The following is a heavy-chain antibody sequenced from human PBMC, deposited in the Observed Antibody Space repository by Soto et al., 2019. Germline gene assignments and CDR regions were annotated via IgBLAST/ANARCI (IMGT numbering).Heavy chain of an antibody. D-gene: IGHD3-16*01. J-gene: IGHJ6*01. V-gene: IGHV3-23*04. CDR2: ITGSGAIT. Sequence: EVHLVDSGGGLVQPGGSLRLACATSGFTFRNYVFTWVRQAPGKGLEWLSGITGSGAITYYSDSVKGRCTISRDNSRNTLFMPMNRLRVEDAGVYYWAKGVNMTLVTSAPGGFWGEGAKVTV. CDR3: AKGVNMTLVTSAPGGF. CDR1: GFTFRNYV.